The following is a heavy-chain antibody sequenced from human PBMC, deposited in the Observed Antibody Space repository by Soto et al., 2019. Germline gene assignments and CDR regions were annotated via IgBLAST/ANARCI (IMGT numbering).Heavy chain of an antibody. CDR2: IIPIFGTA. D-gene: IGHD1-20*01. CDR3: ARDPVSGGPAGHYYYYGMDV. CDR1: GGTFSSYA. J-gene: IGHJ6*02. Sequence: QVQLVQSGAEVKKPGSSVKVSCKASGGTFSSYAISWVRQAPGQGLEWMGGIIPIFGTANYAQKFQGRVTITADESTSTAYMELSSLRSEDTAVYYCARDPVSGGPAGHYYYYGMDVWGQGTTVTVSS. V-gene: IGHV1-69*12.